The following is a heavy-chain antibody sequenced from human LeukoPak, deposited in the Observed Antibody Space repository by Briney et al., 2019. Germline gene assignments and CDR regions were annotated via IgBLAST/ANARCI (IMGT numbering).Heavy chain of an antibody. CDR3: ARGRPTFSYGYEDY. CDR1: GGSMSPYH. D-gene: IGHD5-18*01. CDR2: IYYSGST. Sequence: ETLSLTCTVSGGSMSPYHWGWLRQPPGKGLEWTGYIYYSGSTNYNPSLNSRVTISVDTSKNQFSLKLNSVTAADTAVYYCARGRPTFSYGYEDYWGQGTLVTVSS. J-gene: IGHJ4*02. V-gene: IGHV4-59*01.